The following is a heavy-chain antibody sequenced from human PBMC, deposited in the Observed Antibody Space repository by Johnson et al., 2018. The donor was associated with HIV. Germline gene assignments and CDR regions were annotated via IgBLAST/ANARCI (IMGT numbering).Heavy chain of an antibody. Sequence: QVQLVESGGGVVQPGRSLRLSCAASGFTFSSYAMHWVRQAPGKGLEWVAVISYDGSDKYYAASVKGRFTISRDSSKNTIYLQMNTLRADDTAVYYCAGGSRYTHDNDDVYLLQAFDIWGQGTMVTVSS. CDR1: GFTFSSYA. D-gene: IGHD3-16*01. J-gene: IGHJ3*02. V-gene: IGHV3-30*04. CDR3: AGGSRYTHDNDDVYLLQAFDI. CDR2: ISYDGSDK.